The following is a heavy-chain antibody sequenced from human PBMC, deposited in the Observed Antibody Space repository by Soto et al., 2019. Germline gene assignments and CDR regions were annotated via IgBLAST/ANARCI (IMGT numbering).Heavy chain of an antibody. V-gene: IGHV3-9*01. CDR1: GFTFDDYA. CDR2: ISWNSVSI. CDR3: AKDVWNSGAFDI. Sequence: PGGSLRLSCAASGFTFDDYAMHWVRQAPGKGLEWVSGISWNSVSIGYADSVKGRFTISRDNAKNSLYLQMNSLRAEDTALYYCAKDVWNSGAFDIWGQWTMVTVSS. J-gene: IGHJ3*02. D-gene: IGHD1-7*01.